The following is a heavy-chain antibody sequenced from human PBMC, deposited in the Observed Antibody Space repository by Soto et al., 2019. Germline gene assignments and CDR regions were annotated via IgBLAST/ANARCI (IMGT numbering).Heavy chain of an antibody. CDR3: ARDLGGSVAVAGRGHYMDV. D-gene: IGHD6-19*01. CDR2: ISSSSSYI. CDR1: GFTFSSYS. Sequence: GGSLRLSCAASGFTFSSYSMNWVRQAPGKGLEWVSSISSSSSYIYYADSVKGRFTISRDNAKNSLYLQMNSLRAEDTAAYYCARDLGGSVAVAGRGHYMDVWGKGTTVTVSS. J-gene: IGHJ6*03. V-gene: IGHV3-21*04.